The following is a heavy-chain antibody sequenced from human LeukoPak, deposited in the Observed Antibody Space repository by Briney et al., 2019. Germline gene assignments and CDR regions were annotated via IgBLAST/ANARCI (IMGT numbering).Heavy chain of an antibody. J-gene: IGHJ3*02. D-gene: IGHD6-13*01. CDR1: GGTFSSYA. CDR2: IIPIFGTA. Sequence: ASVKVSCKASGGTFSSYAISWVRQAPGQGLVWMGGIIPIFGTANYAQKFQGRVTITADESTSTAYMELRSLRSEDTAVYYCARGCSRGYAFDIWGQGTMVTVSS. CDR3: ARGCSRGYAFDI. V-gene: IGHV1-69*13.